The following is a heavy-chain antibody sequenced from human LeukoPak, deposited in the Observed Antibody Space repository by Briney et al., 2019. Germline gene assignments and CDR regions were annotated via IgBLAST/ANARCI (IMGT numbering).Heavy chain of an antibody. CDR1: GGSISSSSYY. CDR2: IYYSGNT. J-gene: IGHJ6*02. CDR3: AREYYGSATYLKYFYGMDV. Sequence: YPSETLSLTCTVSGGSISSSSYYWGWIRQPPGKGLEWIGSIYYSGNTYYNPSVKSRVSVSVDTSKNQFSLKLTSVTAADTAMYYCAREYYGSATYLKYFYGMDVWGQGTTVTVSS. V-gene: IGHV4-39*07. D-gene: IGHD3-10*01.